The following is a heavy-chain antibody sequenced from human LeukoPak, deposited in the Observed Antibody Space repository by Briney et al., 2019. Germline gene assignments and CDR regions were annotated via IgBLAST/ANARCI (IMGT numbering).Heavy chain of an antibody. Sequence: PSETLSLTCTVSGYSISSGYYWGWIRQPPGKGLEWIGSIYHSGSTYYNPSLKSRVTISVDTSKNQFSLKLSSVTAADTAVYYCARLSYGDYENWFDPWGQGTRVTVSS. D-gene: IGHD4-17*01. J-gene: IGHJ5*02. V-gene: IGHV4-38-2*02. CDR1: GYSISSGYY. CDR3: ARLSYGDYENWFDP. CDR2: IYHSGST.